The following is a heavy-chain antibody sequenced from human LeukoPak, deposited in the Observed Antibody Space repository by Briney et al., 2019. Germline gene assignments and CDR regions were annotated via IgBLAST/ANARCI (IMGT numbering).Heavy chain of an antibody. CDR2: TYYRSKWYN. CDR1: GDSVSSNSAA. V-gene: IGHV6-1*01. D-gene: IGHD6-6*01. J-gene: IGHJ3*02. CDR3: ARDTSSSLAFAFDI. Sequence: LETLSLTCAISGDSVSSNSAAWNWIRQSPSRGLEWLGRTYYRSKWYNDYAVSVKSRITINPDTSKNQFSLQLNSVTPEDTAVYYCARDTSSSLAFAFDIWGQGTMVTVSS.